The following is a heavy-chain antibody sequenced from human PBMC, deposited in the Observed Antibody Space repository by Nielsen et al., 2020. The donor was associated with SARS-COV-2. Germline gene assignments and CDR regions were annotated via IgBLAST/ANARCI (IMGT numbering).Heavy chain of an antibody. CDR2: ISWNSGNI. D-gene: IGHD2-2*01. Sequence: GGSLRLSCAASGFIFSDYAMHWVRQAPGKGLEWVSGISWNSGNIGYADSVKGRFTISRDNAKNSLYLQMNSLRAEDTALYYCAKAQTYHDYGDYWGQGTLVTVSS. V-gene: IGHV3-9*01. J-gene: IGHJ4*02. CDR1: GFIFSDYA. CDR3: AKAQTYHDYGDY.